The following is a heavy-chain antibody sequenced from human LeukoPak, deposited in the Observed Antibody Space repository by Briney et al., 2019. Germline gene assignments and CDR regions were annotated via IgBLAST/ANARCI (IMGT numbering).Heavy chain of an antibody. Sequence: PSETLSLTCTVSGYSISSGYYWGWIRQPPGKGLEWIGSIYHSGSTYYNPSLKSRVTISVDTSKNQFSLKLSSVTAADTAVYYCARTGGSGSYFTGPNWFDPWGQGTLVTVSS. J-gene: IGHJ5*02. CDR2: IYHSGST. V-gene: IGHV4-38-2*02. CDR1: GYSISSGYY. CDR3: ARTGGSGSYFTGPNWFDP. D-gene: IGHD3-10*01.